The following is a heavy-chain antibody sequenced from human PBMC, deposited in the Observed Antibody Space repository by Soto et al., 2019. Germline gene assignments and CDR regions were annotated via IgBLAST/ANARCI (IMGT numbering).Heavy chain of an antibody. J-gene: IGHJ4*02. Sequence: SETLSLTCTVSGGSISSYYWSWIRQPPGKGLEWIGYIYYSGSTYYNPSLKSRVTISVDTSKNQFSLKLSSVTAADTAVYYCARAPPYYDFWSGPSTRFDYWGQGALVTVSS. CDR3: ARAPPYYDFWSGPSTRFDY. CDR1: GGSISSYY. CDR2: IYYSGST. V-gene: IGHV4-59*08. D-gene: IGHD3-3*01.